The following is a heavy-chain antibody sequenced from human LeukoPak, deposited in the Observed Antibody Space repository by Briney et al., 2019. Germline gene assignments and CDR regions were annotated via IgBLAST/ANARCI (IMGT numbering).Heavy chain of an antibody. CDR1: GFTFSSYA. Sequence: PGGSLRLSCAASGFTFSSYAMSWVRQAPGKGLEWVSAISGSGGSTYYADSVKGRFTISRDNSKNTLYLQMNSLRAEDTAVYYCAKLPSGYDLPGYFDYWGQGTLVTVSS. D-gene: IGHD5-12*01. CDR2: ISGSGGST. J-gene: IGHJ4*02. V-gene: IGHV3-23*01. CDR3: AKLPSGYDLPGYFDY.